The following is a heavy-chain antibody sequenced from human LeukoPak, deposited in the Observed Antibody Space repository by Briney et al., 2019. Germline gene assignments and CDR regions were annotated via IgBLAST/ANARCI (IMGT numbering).Heavy chain of an antibody. CDR1: GYSITRGFS. D-gene: IGHD3-16*01. V-gene: IGHV4-38-2*02. CDR3: VREGAVPGIDP. J-gene: IGHJ5*02. CDR2: ISYDGST. Sequence: SETLSLTCAVSGYSITRGFSWGWIREPPGKGLEWIAAISYDGSTDYKSTLQSRLTISRDTSKNEFSLRLTSVTATDTAVYYCVREGAVPGIDPWGQGTLVTVSS.